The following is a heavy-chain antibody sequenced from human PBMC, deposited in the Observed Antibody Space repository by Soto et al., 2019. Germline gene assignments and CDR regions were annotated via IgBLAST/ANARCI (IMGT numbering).Heavy chain of an antibody. D-gene: IGHD3-3*01. CDR1: GYTFTGYY. CDR2: INPNSGGT. J-gene: IGHJ6*02. V-gene: IGHV1-2*02. CDR3: ASGAGLRFLEWWPYGMDV. Sequence: QVQLVQSGAEVKKPGASVKVSCKASGYTFTGYYMHWVRQAPGQGLEWMGWINPNSGGTNYAQKFQGRVTMTRDTSISTAYMELSRLRSDDSAVYYCASGAGLRFLEWWPYGMDVWGQGTTVTVSS.